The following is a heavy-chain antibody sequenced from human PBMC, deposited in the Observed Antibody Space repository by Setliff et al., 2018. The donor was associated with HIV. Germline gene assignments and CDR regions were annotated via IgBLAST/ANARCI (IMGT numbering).Heavy chain of an antibody. CDR2: IYTSGST. V-gene: IGHV4-61*02. Sequence: SETLSLTCTVSGGSISSGSYYWSWIRQPAGKGLEWIGRIYTSGSTNYNPSLKSRVTISVDTSKNQFSLRLSSVAAGDTAVYYCARGSGGGYYVNWGQGTLVTVSS. CDR1: GGSISSGSYY. D-gene: IGHD1-26*01. CDR3: ARGSGGGYYVN. J-gene: IGHJ4*02.